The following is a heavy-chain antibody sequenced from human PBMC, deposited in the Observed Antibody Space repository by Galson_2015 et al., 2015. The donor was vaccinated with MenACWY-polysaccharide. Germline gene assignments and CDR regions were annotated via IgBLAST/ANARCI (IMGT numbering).Heavy chain of an antibody. CDR3: AKERAGELHHTYFDS. CDR2: VSGSGGTT. V-gene: IGHV3-23*01. J-gene: IGHJ4*02. D-gene: IGHD1-26*01. CDR1: GFTFSSYA. Sequence: SLRLSCAASGFTFSSYAMSWVRQAPGKGLEWVSAVSGSGGTTYYADSVKGRFTISRDNSKNTLYLQMNSLRAEDTAVYYCAKERAGELHHTYFDSWGQGTLVTVSS.